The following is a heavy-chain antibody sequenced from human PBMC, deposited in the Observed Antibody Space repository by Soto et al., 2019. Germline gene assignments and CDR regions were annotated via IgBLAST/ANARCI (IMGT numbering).Heavy chain of an antibody. J-gene: IGHJ6*02. D-gene: IGHD6-13*01. CDR1: GFTFSSYG. Sequence: LRLSCAASGFTFSSYGMHWVRQAPGKGLEWVAVISYDGSNKYYADSVKGRFTISRDNSKNTLYLQMNSLRAEDTAVYYCAKDSSSWSYYYYGMDVWGQGTTVTVSS. CDR2: ISYDGSNK. CDR3: AKDSSSWSYYYYGMDV. V-gene: IGHV3-30*18.